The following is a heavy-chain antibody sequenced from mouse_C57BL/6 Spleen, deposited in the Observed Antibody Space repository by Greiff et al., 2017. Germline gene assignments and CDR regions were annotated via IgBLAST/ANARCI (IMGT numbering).Heavy chain of an antibody. D-gene: IGHD1-1*01. CDR1: GYSFTDYN. Sequence: EVHVQQSGPELVKPGASVKISCKASGYSFTDYNMNWVKQSNGKSLEWIGVINPNYGTTSYNQKFNGKATLTVDQSSRTAYMQLNSLTSADSAVYCCARDHYGSSYPWYYVVWGKGTTVTVSS. V-gene: IGHV1-39*01. CDR2: INPNYGTT. CDR3: ARDHYGSSYPWYYVV. J-gene: IGHJ1*03.